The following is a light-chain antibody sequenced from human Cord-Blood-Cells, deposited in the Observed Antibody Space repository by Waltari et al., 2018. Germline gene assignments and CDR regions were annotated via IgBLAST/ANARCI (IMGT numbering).Light chain of an antibody. CDR3: CSYAGSSTFV. CDR1: SSEVGSYNP. Sequence: QSALTQPASLSGSPGQSITISCTGTSSEVGSYNPRSWYPQHPGKAPKLMIYEGSKRPSGVSNRFSGSKSGNTASLTISGLQAEDEADYYCCSYAGSSTFVFGTGTKVTVL. V-gene: IGLV2-23*03. CDR2: EGS. J-gene: IGLJ1*01.